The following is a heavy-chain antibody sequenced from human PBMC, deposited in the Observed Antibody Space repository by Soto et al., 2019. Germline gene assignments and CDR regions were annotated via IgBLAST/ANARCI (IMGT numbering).Heavy chain of an antibody. D-gene: IGHD1-1*01. J-gene: IGHJ3*01. CDR2: ITWKSDIV. CDR1: GFTFTDYA. V-gene: IGHV3-9*01. CDR3: ATTPWTSDSFDV. Sequence: EAQLEESGGGLVQPGRSLRLSCAASGFTFTDYAMQWVRQAAGNGLEWVSGITWKSDIVGYEDSVKGRRTNSSDNAKNSLDLQMNNLSTEDTALYYCATTPWTSDSFDVWGQGTMVTVSS.